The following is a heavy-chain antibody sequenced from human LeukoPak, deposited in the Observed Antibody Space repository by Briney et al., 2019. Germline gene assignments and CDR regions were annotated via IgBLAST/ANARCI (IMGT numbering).Heavy chain of an antibody. J-gene: IGHJ4*02. Sequence: GGSLRLSCAASGFTFSSYGMYWVRQAPGKGLEWVAFTRYDGSNKYYADSVKGRFTISRDNSKNTLYLKMNSLRAEDTAVYYCAKDGEPVPFDYWGQGTLVTVSS. CDR3: AKDGEPVPFDY. CDR2: TRYDGSNK. D-gene: IGHD1-14*01. V-gene: IGHV3-30*02. CDR1: GFTFSSYG.